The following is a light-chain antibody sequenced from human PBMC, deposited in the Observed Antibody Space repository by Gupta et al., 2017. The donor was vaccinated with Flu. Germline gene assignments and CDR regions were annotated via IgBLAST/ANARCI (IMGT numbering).Light chain of an antibody. CDR1: SSDIGNDKY. V-gene: IGLV2-14*01. CDR3: RSVTSSSNLL. Sequence: SALTQPASVSGSPGQWLTISCTGTSSDIGNDKYVSWYQQHPAKVPKLMIYEVSRRPAGVSGRFSGSTSGNTASLTISGLKAEEEADYYCRSVTSSSNLLFGGGTKLTVL. CDR2: EVS. J-gene: IGLJ3*02.